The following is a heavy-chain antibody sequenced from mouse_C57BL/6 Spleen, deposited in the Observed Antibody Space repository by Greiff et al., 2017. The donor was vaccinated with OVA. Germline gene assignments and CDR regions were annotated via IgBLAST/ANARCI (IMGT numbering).Heavy chain of an antibody. Sequence: EVNVVESGGDLVKPGGSLKLSCAASGFTFSSYGMSWVRQTPDKRLEWVATISSGGSYTYYPDSVKGRFTISRDNAKNTLYLQMSSLKSEDTAMYYCARGGTYYVISYEGYWGQGTTLTVSS. CDR1: GFTFSSYG. CDR2: ISSGGSYT. V-gene: IGHV5-6*01. CDR3: ARGGTYYVISYEGY. D-gene: IGHD1-1*01. J-gene: IGHJ2*01.